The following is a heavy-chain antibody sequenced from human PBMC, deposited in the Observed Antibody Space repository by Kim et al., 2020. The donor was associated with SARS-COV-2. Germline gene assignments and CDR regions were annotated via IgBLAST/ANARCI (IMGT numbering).Heavy chain of an antibody. CDR3: ARDRISWFDGGYFQY. CDR1: GFIFGSYA. CDR2: INGLSGGST. J-gene: IGHJ1*01. V-gene: IGHV3-23*01. D-gene: IGHD3-10*01. Sequence: GGSLRLSCAASGFIFGSYAMTWVRQSPGKGLEWVSAINGLSGGSTFYADSVKGRFTISRDDSKNTLFLQLDSLRVEDTAVYYCARDRISWFDGGYFQYWGQGTLVTVSS.